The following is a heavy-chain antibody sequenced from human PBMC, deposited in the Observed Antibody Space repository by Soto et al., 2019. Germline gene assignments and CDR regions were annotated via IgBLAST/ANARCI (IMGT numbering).Heavy chain of an antibody. D-gene: IGHD3-22*01. Sequence: QVQLVQSGAEVKKPGSSVKVSCKASGGTFSSYAISWVRQAPGQGLEWMGGIIPIFGTANYAQKFQGRVTITADESTSTAYMELSSLRSEDTAVYYCARGDDSSGYSPHVYYYYGMDVWGQGTTVTVSS. CDR2: IIPIFGTA. V-gene: IGHV1-69*12. CDR1: GGTFSSYA. CDR3: ARGDDSSGYSPHVYYYYGMDV. J-gene: IGHJ6*02.